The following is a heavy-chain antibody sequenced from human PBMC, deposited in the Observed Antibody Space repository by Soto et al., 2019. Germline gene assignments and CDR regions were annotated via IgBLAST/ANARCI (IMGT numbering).Heavy chain of an antibody. CDR1: GYTFTSYG. CDR3: ARDLEIVVVPAAIVHYYGMDV. V-gene: IGHV1-18*01. D-gene: IGHD2-2*01. CDR2: ISAYNGNT. J-gene: IGHJ6*02. Sequence: QVQLVQSGAEVKKPGASVKVSCKASGYTFTSYGISWVRQAPGQGLEWMGWISAYNGNTNYAQKLQGRVTMTTDTSTSTAYMELRSLRSHDTAVYYCARDLEIVVVPAAIVHYYGMDVWGQGTTVTVSS.